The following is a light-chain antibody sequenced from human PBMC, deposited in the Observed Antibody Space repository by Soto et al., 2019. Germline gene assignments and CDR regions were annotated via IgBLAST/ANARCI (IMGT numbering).Light chain of an antibody. J-gene: IGKJ4*01. CDR3: LQDYNYPLT. CDR1: LGIRND. CDR2: GAS. V-gene: IGKV1-6*02. Sequence: AIPLTQSPSALSASVGDRVTITCRASLGIRNDLGWYQQKPGEAPRLLVYGASTLQSGVPSRFSGSGSGTEFTLTISSLQIEDFGTYDCLQDYNYPLTFGGGTRLEI.